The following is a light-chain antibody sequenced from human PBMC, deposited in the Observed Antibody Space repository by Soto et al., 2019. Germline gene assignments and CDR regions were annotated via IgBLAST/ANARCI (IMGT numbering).Light chain of an antibody. CDR3: QQYSNWPSEWA. V-gene: IGKV3-15*01. CDR1: RSVSSN. Sequence: EIVVTQSPATLSVSPGERATLSCGASRSVSSNLAWYQQKPGQAPRLLIFGASTRATGIPARFSGSGSGTEFTLTISSLQSEDFAIYYCQQYSNWPSEWAFGQGTKVEIK. J-gene: IGKJ1*01. CDR2: GAS.